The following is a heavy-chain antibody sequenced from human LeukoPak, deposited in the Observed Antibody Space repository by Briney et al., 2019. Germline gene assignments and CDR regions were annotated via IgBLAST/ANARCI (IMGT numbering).Heavy chain of an antibody. CDR3: AKVKYCSGGSCYPLFDY. D-gene: IGHD2-15*01. CDR2: ISGSGGST. J-gene: IGHJ4*02. CDR1: GFTFSSYA. V-gene: IGHV3-23*01. Sequence: PGGSLRLSCAASGFTFSSYAMSWVRQAPGKGLEWVSAISGSGGSTYYADSVKGRFTISRDNSKNTLYLQMNSLRAEDTAVYYCAKVKYCSGGSCYPLFDYWGQGTLVTGAS.